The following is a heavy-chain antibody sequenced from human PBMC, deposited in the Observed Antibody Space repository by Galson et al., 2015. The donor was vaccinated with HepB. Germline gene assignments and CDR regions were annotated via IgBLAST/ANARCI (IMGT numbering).Heavy chain of an antibody. CDR1: GFTFSDYY. CDR3: ARDGARVAGYDY. CDR2: ISSSSSYT. Sequence: SLRLSCAASGFTFSDYYMSWIRQAPGKGLEWVSYISSSSSYTNYADSVKSRFTISRDNAKNSLYLQMNSLRAEDTAVYYCARDGARVAGYDYWGQGTLVTVSS. V-gene: IGHV3-11*05. J-gene: IGHJ4*02. D-gene: IGHD6-19*01.